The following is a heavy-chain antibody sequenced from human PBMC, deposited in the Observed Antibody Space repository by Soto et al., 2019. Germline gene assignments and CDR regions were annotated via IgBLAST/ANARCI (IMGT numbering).Heavy chain of an antibody. J-gene: IGHJ6*02. V-gene: IGHV1-69*13. CDR1: GGTFSSYA. D-gene: IGHD3-10*01. CDR3: ARIVQKDGGLLSNYYYGVDV. CDR2: IIPIFGTA. Sequence: SVKVSCKASGGTFSSYAISWVRQAPGQGLEWMGGIIPIFGTANYAQKFQGRVTITADESTSTAYMELSSLRSEDTAVYYCARIVQKDGGLLSNYYYGVDVWGQGTTVTVSS.